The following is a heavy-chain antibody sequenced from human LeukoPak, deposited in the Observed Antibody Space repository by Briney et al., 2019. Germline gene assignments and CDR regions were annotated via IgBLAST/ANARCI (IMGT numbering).Heavy chain of an antibody. CDR3: ARDGILGSHDC. D-gene: IGHD3-3*02. J-gene: IGHJ4*02. CDR2: INNDGSGT. V-gene: IGHV3-74*01. CDR1: GFTFRNYW. Sequence: GGSLRLSCAASGFTFRNYWMHWVRQTPGKGLVWASHINNDGSGTSYADSVKGRFTITRDNAKNTLFLQMNSLRAEDTAVYYCARDGILGSHDCWGQGTLVTVSS.